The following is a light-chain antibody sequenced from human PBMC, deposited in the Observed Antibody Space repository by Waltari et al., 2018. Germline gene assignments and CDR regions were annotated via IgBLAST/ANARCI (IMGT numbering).Light chain of an antibody. Sequence: QSALTQPASVSGSPGQSITISCTGTSSDGGRYNLVSWYQQHPGKAPKLMIYEVSKRPSGVSNRFSGSKSGNTASLTISGLQAEDEADYYCCSYAGSPWVFGGGTKLTVL. V-gene: IGLV2-23*02. J-gene: IGLJ3*02. CDR1: SSDGGRYNL. CDR3: CSYAGSPWV. CDR2: EVS.